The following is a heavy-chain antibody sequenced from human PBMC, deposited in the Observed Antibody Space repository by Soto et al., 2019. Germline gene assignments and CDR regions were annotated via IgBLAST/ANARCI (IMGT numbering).Heavy chain of an antibody. CDR2: IYHSGST. Sequence: ASETLSLTCAVSGGSISSSNWWSWVRQPPGKGLEWIGEIYHSGSTNYNPSLKSRVTISVDKSKNQFSLKLSSVTAADTAVYYCARLGVAAAGMPDYWGRGTLVTVSS. J-gene: IGHJ4*02. CDR3: ARLGVAAAGMPDY. V-gene: IGHV4-4*02. D-gene: IGHD6-13*01. CDR1: GGSISSSNW.